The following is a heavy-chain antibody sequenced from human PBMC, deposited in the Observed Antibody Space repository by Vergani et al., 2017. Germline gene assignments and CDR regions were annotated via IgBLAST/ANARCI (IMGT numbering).Heavy chain of an antibody. V-gene: IGHV1-69*01. J-gene: IGHJ5*02. CDR2: IIPIFGTA. CDR3: ARDIVRLDP. CDR1: GGTFSSYA. D-gene: IGHD2-21*01. Sequence: QVQLVQSGAEVKKPGSSVKVSCKASGGTFSSYAISWVRQAPGQGLEWMGGIIPIFGTANYAQKFQGRVTIIADGSTGIYYLELNSLTVEDTAVYYCARDIVRLDPWGQGTLVIVSS.